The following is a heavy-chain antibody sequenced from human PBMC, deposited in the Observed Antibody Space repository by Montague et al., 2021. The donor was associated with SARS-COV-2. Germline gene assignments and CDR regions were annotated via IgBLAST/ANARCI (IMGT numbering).Heavy chain of an antibody. Sequence: SETLSLTCTVSGGSISSSSYYWGRIRPPPGQGLVWNGCNYDSGSTYSNPSIKIRVTISVDTSKNQFSLKLSSVTAAATAVYYCARESGSGSYLDYWGQGTLVTVSS. J-gene: IGHJ4*02. V-gene: IGHV4-39*01. D-gene: IGHD3-10*01. CDR3: ARESGSGSYLDY. CDR1: GGSISSSSYY. CDR2: NYDSGST.